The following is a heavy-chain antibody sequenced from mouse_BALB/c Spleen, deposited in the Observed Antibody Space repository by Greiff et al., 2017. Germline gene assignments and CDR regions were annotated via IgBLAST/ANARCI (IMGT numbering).Heavy chain of an antibody. CDR2: ISSGSSTI. CDR1: GFTFSSFG. J-gene: IGHJ3*01. D-gene: IGHD1-1*01. V-gene: IGHV5-17*02. Sequence: EVQLVESGGGLVQPGGSRKLSCAASGFTFSSFGMHWVRQAPEKGLEWVAYISSGSSTIYYADTVKGRFTISRDNPKNTLFLQMTSLRSEDTAMYYCARPYYGSSPEVFTYWGQGTLVTVSA. CDR3: ARPYYGSSPEVFTY.